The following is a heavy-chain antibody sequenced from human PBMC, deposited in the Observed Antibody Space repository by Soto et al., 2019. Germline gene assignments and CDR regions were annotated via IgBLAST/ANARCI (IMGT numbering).Heavy chain of an antibody. J-gene: IGHJ4*02. D-gene: IGHD5-18*01. CDR1: GFTFSSYA. CDR2: ISGSGGST. CDR3: AKTVDKAMVFDY. Sequence: PGGSLRLSCAASGFTFSSYAMSWVRQAPGKGLEWVSAISGSGGSTYYADSVKGRFTISRDNSKNTLYLQMNGLRAEDTAVYYCAKTVDKAMVFDYWGQGALVTVSS. V-gene: IGHV3-23*01.